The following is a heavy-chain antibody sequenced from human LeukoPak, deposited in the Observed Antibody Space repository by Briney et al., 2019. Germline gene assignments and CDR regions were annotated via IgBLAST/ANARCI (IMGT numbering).Heavy chain of an antibody. CDR1: GGSFSGYY. V-gene: IGHV4-34*01. J-gene: IGHJ5*02. CDR3: ARGARDIVVVPAAKPWFDP. CDR2: INHSGST. Sequence: SETLSLTCAVYGGSFSGYYWSWVRQPPGKGLEWIGEINHSGSTNYNPSLKSRVTISVDTSKNQFSLKLSSVTAADTAAYYCARGARDIVVVPAAKPWFDPWGQGTLVTVSS. D-gene: IGHD2-2*01.